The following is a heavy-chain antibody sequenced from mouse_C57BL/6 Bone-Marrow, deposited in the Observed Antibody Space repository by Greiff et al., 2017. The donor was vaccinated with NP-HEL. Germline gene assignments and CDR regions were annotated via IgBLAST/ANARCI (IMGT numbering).Heavy chain of an antibody. V-gene: IGHV5-16*01. CDR1: GFTFCDYY. CDR2: INHDGSST. D-gene: IGHD3-2*02. CDR3: ARAGLDSSGYWFAY. J-gene: IGHJ3*01. Sequence: EVKLVESEGGLVQPGSSMKLSCTASGFTFCDYYMAWVRQVPEKGLEWVANINHDGSSTYYLDSLKSRYIISRDNAKNILYLQMSSLKSEDTATYDCARAGLDSSGYWFAYWGQGTLVTVSA.